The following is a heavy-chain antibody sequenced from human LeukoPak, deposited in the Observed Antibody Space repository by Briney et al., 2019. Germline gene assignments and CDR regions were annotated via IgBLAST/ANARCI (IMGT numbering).Heavy chain of an antibody. J-gene: IGHJ4*02. CDR2: IKQDGSEK. Sequence: PGGSLRLSCAASGFTFSSYWMSWVRQAPGKGLEWVANIKQDGSEKYYVDSVKGRFTISRDNAKNSLYLQMNSLRAEDTAVYYCARAGGLPDIVVVPAASLDYWGQGTLVTVSS. D-gene: IGHD2-2*01. CDR1: GFTFSSYW. V-gene: IGHV3-7*01. CDR3: ARAGGLPDIVVVPAASLDY.